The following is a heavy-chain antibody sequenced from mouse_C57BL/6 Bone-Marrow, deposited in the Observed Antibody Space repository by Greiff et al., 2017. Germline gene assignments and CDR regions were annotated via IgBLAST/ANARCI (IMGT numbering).Heavy chain of an antibody. Sequence: VQLQQSGPGLVQPSQSLSITCTVSGFSLTSYGVHWVRQSPGKGLEWLGVIWRGGSTDYNAAFMSRLSITKDNSKSQIFFQMNSLQADDTAIYCCAKKGDYDWYFDVWGTGTTVTVSS. CDR1: GFSLTSYG. CDR2: IWRGGST. V-gene: IGHV2-5*01. D-gene: IGHD2-4*01. J-gene: IGHJ1*03. CDR3: AKKGDYDWYFDV.